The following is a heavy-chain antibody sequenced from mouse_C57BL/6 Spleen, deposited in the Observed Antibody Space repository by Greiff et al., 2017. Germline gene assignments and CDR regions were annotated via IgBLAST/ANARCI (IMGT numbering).Heavy chain of an antibody. D-gene: IGHD2-3*01. CDR2: IDPSDSET. CDR3: ARSGGYYVENAMGY. Sequence: QVQLQQPGAELVRPGSSVKLSCKASGYTFTSYWMHWVKQRPIQGLEWIGNIDPSDSETHYNQKFTDKATLTVDKSSSTAYMQLSRLTSEDSAVYYCARSGGYYVENAMGYWGQGASVTVSS. J-gene: IGHJ4*01. V-gene: IGHV1-52*01. CDR1: GYTFTSYW.